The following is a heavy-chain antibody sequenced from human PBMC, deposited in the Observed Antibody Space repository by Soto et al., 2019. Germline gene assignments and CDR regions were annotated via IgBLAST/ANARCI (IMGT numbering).Heavy chain of an antibody. CDR3: ARLMASSSTGYYYYGMDV. Sequence: ASVKVSCKASGGTFSSYAISWVQQAPGQGLEWMGGIIPIFGTANYAQKFQGRVTITADESTSTAYMELSSLRSEDTAVYYCARLMASSSTGYYYYGMDVWGQGTTVTVSS. CDR1: GGTFSSYA. J-gene: IGHJ6*02. D-gene: IGHD6-6*01. V-gene: IGHV1-69*13. CDR2: IIPIFGTA.